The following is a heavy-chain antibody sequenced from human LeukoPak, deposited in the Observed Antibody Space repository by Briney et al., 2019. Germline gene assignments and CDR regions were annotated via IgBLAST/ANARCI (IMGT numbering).Heavy chain of an antibody. CDR1: RGSISGGGFY. CDR2: ITHSGST. V-gene: IGHV4-31*03. CDR3: ASVDWESYYLDS. Sequence: SETLSLTCTVSRGSISGGGFYWAWIRQHPGQGLEWIGYITHSGSTYYNPALESRISIFRDTSKNQFSLSPTSLTAADTAVYFCASVDWESYYLDSWGQGSLVTVSS. J-gene: IGHJ4*02. D-gene: IGHD1-26*01.